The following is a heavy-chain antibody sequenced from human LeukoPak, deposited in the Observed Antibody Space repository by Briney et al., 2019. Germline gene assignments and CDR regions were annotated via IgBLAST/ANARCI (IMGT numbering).Heavy chain of an antibody. CDR1: GDSISSYY. J-gene: IGHJ6*03. CDR2: IYYSGNT. Sequence: SETLSLTCTVSGDSISSYYWSWIRQPPGKGLEWIGYIYYSGNTNHNPSLKSRVTISVDTSKNQFSLKVSSVTAADTAVYYCARGRYYYYMDVWGKGTTVTVSS. CDR3: ARGRYYYYMDV. V-gene: IGHV4-59*01.